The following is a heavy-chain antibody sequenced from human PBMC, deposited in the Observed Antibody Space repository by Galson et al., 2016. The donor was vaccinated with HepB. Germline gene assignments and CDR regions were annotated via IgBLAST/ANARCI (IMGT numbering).Heavy chain of an antibody. Sequence: SLRLSCAVSGFTFSDYYMSWIRQAPGKGLEWLSYITNSGRSTSYADSVKGRFTISRDNAKNSLYLEMNSLRAEDTAVYYCARKSRGNYFTFDYWGQGILVTVSS. D-gene: IGHD2/OR15-2a*01. CDR1: GFTFSDYY. J-gene: IGHJ4*02. CDR3: ARKSRGNYFTFDY. CDR2: ITNSGRST. V-gene: IGHV3-11*01.